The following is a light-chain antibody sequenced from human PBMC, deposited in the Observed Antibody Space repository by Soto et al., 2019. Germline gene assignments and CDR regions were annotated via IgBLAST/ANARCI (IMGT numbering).Light chain of an antibody. J-gene: IGLJ3*02. CDR3: AAWDDSMKGPV. V-gene: IGLV1-44*01. Sequence: QSVLTQPPSASGTPGQRVTISCSGSSSNIGSNTVNWYQQLPGTAPKLLIYSNNQRPSGVTDRFSGSKSGTSASLAISGLQSEDEADYYCAAWDDSMKGPVFGGGTKLTVL. CDR2: SNN. CDR1: SSNIGSNT.